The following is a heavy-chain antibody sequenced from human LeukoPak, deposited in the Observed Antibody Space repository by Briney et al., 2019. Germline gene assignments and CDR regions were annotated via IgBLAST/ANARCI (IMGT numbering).Heavy chain of an antibody. D-gene: IGHD1-7*01. J-gene: IGHJ4*02. CDR1: GFTFSSYT. V-gene: IGHV3-23*01. Sequence: PGGSLRLSCAASGFTFSSYTMSWVRQAPGKGLEWVSTITTSDGNTYYADSVKGRFTVSRDNSKNTLFLQMNSLRAEDTAVYYCAKGLLELSPFDYWGQGILVTVSS. CDR3: AKGLLELSPFDY. CDR2: ITTSDGNT.